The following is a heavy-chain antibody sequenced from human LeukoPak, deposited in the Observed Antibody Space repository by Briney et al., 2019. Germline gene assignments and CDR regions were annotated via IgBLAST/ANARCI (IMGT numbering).Heavy chain of an antibody. CDR1: GFTFSSYS. J-gene: IGHJ6*03. Sequence: GGPLRLSCAASGFTFSSYSMNWVRQAPGKGLEWVSSISSSSSYIYYADSVKGRFTISRDNAKNSLYLQMNRLRAEETAVYYCARERFITMVRGVIIGGYYYYYYMDVWGKGTKVTVSS. D-gene: IGHD3-10*01. CDR2: ISSSSSYI. V-gene: IGHV3-21*01. CDR3: ARERFITMVRGVIIGGYYYYYYMDV.